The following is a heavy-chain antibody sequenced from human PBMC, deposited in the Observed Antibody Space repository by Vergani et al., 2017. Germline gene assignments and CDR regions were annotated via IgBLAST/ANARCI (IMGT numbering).Heavy chain of an antibody. D-gene: IGHD3-22*01. CDR2: INAGNGNT. V-gene: IGHV1-3*01. J-gene: IGHJ4*02. CDR1: GYTFTSYA. CDR3: ARGRLLHYDSSGYYPADYFDY. Sequence: QVQLVQSGAEVKKPGASVKVSCKASGYTFTSYAMHWVRQAPGQRLEWMGWINAGNGNTKYSQKFQGRVTITRDTSASTAYMELSSLRSEDTAVYYCARGRLLHYDSSGYYPADYFDYWGQGTLVTVSS.